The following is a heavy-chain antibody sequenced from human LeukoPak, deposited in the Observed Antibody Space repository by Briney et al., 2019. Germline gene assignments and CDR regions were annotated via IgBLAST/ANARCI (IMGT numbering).Heavy chain of an antibody. CDR1: GGSISSYY. CDR3: ARDGRRAAGRGYHSNWFDP. J-gene: IGHJ5*02. Sequence: SETLSLTCTVSGGSISSYYWSWIRQPAGKGLEWIGRIYTSGSTNYNPSLRSRVTMSVDTSKNQFSLKLRSVTAADTAVYYCARDGRRAAGRGYHSNWFDPWGQGTLVTVSS. D-gene: IGHD6-13*01. CDR2: IYTSGST. V-gene: IGHV4-4*07.